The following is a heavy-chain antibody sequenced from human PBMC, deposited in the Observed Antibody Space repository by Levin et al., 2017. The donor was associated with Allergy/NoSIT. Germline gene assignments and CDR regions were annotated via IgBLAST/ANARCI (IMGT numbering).Heavy chain of an antibody. CDR3: ARHDHYGANFDY. D-gene: IGHD4-17*01. J-gene: IGHJ4*02. CDR2: IYHSGSS. V-gene: IGHV4-4*02. CDR1: GGSISSSNW. Sequence: KSSETLSLTCAVSGGSISSSNWWSWVRQPPGKGLEWIGEIYHSGSSNYNPSLKSRVTISVDKSKNQFSLKLNSVTAADTAVYYCARHDHYGANFDYWGQGTLVTVSS.